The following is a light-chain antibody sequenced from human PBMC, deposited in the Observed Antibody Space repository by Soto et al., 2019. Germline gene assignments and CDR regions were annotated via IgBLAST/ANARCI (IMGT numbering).Light chain of an antibody. J-gene: IGKJ4*01. V-gene: IGKV3-11*01. Sequence: EIVLTQSPATLSLSPGEGATLSCRASQSVSGYLAWYQQKPGQAPRLLIYDTSNRATGIPARFSGSGSGTDFTLTISSLEPEDSAVYYCQQRSNCPSTFGGETKVEIK. CDR2: DTS. CDR1: QSVSGY. CDR3: QQRSNCPST.